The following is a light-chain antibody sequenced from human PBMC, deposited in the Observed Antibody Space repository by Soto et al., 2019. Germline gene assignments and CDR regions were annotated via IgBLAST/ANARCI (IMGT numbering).Light chain of an antibody. CDR2: DVS. V-gene: IGLV2-14*03. CDR3: TSYTSGTTHVV. Sequence: QSALTQPASVSGSPGQSITISCTGTSSDVGGYNYVSWYQHHPGKAPKLVIYDVSNRPSGFSSRFSGSKSGNAASLTISGLQADDEADYYCTSYTSGTTHVVFGGGTKLTVL. J-gene: IGLJ2*01. CDR1: SSDVGGYNY.